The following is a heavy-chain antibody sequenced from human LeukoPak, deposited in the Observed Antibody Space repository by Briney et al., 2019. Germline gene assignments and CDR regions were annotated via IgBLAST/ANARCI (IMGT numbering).Heavy chain of an antibody. D-gene: IGHD3-10*01. V-gene: IGHV3-23*01. CDR3: AKHITMVRGVILSY. Sequence: GGSLRLSCAASGFTFSSYAMSWVRQAPGKGLEWVSAISGSGGGTYYADSVKGRFTISRDNSKNTLYLQMNSLRAEDTAVYYCAKHITMVRGVILSYWGQGTLVTVSS. J-gene: IGHJ4*02. CDR1: GFTFSSYA. CDR2: ISGSGGGT.